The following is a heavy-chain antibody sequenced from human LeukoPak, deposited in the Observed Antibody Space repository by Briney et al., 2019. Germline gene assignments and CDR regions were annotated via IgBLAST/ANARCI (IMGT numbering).Heavy chain of an antibody. CDR3: ARVSLVRGAPDYYFDY. CDR2: IYSSGST. V-gene: IGHV4-61*02. D-gene: IGHD3-10*01. Sequence: SQTLSLTCTVSGGLISSGSYYWSWIRQPAGKGLEWIGRIYSSGSTNYNPSLKSRVTMSVDTSKNQFSLKLSSVTAADTAVYYCARVSLVRGAPDYYFDYWGQGTLVTVSS. CDR1: GGLISSGSYY. J-gene: IGHJ4*02.